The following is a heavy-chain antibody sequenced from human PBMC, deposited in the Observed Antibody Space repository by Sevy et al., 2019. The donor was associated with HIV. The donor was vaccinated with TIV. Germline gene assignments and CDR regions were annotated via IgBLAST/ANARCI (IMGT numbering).Heavy chain of an antibody. CDR1: GFTFSTYG. Sequence: GGSLRLSCAASGFTFSTYGMHWVRQAPGRGLEWVAFMRFDGTIKYHRDSVKGRFTITRDNSKNTLYLQMNSLGAEDTAVYFCAKVLHIVEVPAAIDYYYGMDVWGQGTTVTVSS. CDR2: MRFDGTIK. V-gene: IGHV3-30*02. CDR3: AKVLHIVEVPAAIDYYYGMDV. J-gene: IGHJ6*02. D-gene: IGHD2-2*01.